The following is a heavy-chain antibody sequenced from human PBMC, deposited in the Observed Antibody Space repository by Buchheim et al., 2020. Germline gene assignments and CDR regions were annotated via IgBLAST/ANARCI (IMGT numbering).Heavy chain of an antibody. CDR3: ARDYNWYFDL. J-gene: IGHJ2*01. CDR1: AFTFSDYA. V-gene: IGHV3-30-3*01. Sequence: QVQLVESGGGVVQPGGSLRLSCAASAFTFSDYAMHWVRQAPGKGLEWVAIISYDLSNKYYADSVKGRFTISRDNSKRTLYLLMNSLRDEDTAVYYCARDYNWYFDLWGRGTL. CDR2: ISYDLSNK.